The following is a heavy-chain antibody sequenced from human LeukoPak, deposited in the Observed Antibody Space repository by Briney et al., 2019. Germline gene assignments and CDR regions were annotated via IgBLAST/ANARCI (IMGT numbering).Heavy chain of an antibody. CDR3: ARAADYYYYMDV. Sequence: ASVKVSCKASGFTFTSYGISWVRQAPGQGLEWMGWISAYNGNTNYAQKLQGRVTMTTDTSTSTAYMELRSLRSDDTAVYYCARAADYYYYMDVWGKGTTVTVSS. V-gene: IGHV1-18*01. CDR1: GFTFTSYG. CDR2: ISAYNGNT. J-gene: IGHJ6*03.